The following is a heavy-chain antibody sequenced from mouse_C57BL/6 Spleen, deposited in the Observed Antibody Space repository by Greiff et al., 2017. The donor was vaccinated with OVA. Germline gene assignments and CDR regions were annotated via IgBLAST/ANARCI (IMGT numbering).Heavy chain of an antibody. CDR1: GYTFTDYY. J-gene: IGHJ4*01. CDR2: INPNNGGT. CDR3: ARRGYPGDAMDY. V-gene: IGHV1-26*01. Sequence: VQLQQSGPELVKPGASVKISCKASGYTFTDYYMNWVKQSHGKSLEWIGDINPNNGGTSYNQKFKGTATLTVDKSSSTAYMELRSLTSEDSAVYYCARRGYPGDAMDYWGQGTSGTVSS.